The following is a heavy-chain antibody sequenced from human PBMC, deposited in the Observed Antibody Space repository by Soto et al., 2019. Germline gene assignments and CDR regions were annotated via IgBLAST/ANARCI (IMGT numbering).Heavy chain of an antibody. CDR2: IDHGGSA. D-gene: IGHD3-10*01. Sequence: VHLQQWGAGLVRPSETLFLTCAVYGGSLNGFQWSWIRQAPGKRLEWIGQIDHGGSANYNPSLKSRVILSVDSSKSQLSLTVTSVTAADSAVYYCAREVPGTDYYYMDVWGKGTTVTVSS. J-gene: IGHJ6*03. CDR1: GGSLNGFQ. CDR3: AREVPGTDYYYMDV. V-gene: IGHV4-34*01.